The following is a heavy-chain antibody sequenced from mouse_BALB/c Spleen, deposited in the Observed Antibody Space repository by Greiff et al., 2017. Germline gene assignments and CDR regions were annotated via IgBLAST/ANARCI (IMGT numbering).Heavy chain of an antibody. Sequence: EVQLQESGAELVKPGASVKLSCTASGFNIKDTYMHWVKQRPEQGLEWIGRIDPANGNTKYDPKFQGKATITADTSSNTAYLQLSSLTSEDTAVYYCARGGGYEIYYAMDYWGQGTSVTVSS. J-gene: IGHJ4*01. V-gene: IGHV14-3*02. D-gene: IGHD3-1*01. CDR3: ARGGGYEIYYAMDY. CDR1: GFNIKDTY. CDR2: IDPANGNT.